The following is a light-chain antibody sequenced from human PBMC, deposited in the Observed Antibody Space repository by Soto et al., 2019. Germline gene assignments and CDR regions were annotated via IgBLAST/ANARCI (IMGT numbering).Light chain of an antibody. CDR2: DAS. J-gene: IGKJ4*01. V-gene: IGKV3-11*01. CDR1: QSVSSF. CDR3: QHRSNWPLT. Sequence: EIVLTQSPATLSLSPGERATLSCRASQSVSSFLAWYQQKPGQAPRLLIYDASNRATGIPARFSGSGSGTDFTLTISSLEPEDFAVYYCQHRSNWPLTFGGGTKVEIK.